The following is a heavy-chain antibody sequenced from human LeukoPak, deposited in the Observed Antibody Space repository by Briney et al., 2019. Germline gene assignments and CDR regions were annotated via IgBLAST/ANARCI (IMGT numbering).Heavy chain of an antibody. CDR3: ARDPGPEYYDYVWGSYRSLDY. Sequence: ASVKVSCKASGYTFTSYGISWVRQAPGQGLEWMGWISAYNGNTNYAQKLQGRVTMTTDTSTSTAYMELRSLRSDDTAVNYCARDPGPEYYDYVWGSYRSLDYWGQGTLVTVSS. CDR1: GYTFTSYG. CDR2: ISAYNGNT. D-gene: IGHD3-16*02. J-gene: IGHJ4*02. V-gene: IGHV1-18*01.